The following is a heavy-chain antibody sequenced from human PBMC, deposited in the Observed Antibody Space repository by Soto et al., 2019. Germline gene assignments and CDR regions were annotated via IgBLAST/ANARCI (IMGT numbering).Heavy chain of an antibody. V-gene: IGHV6-1*01. CDR2: TYYRSKWYN. J-gene: IGHJ3*02. CDR1: GDSVSSNSAA. Sequence: SQTLSLTCAISGDSVSSNSAAWNWIRQSPLGGLEWLGRTYYRSKWYNDYAVSVESRIVINPDTSKNQFSLQLNYVTPEDTAVYYCARGRDSAFDIWGQGAMVTVSS. CDR3: ARGRDSAFDI.